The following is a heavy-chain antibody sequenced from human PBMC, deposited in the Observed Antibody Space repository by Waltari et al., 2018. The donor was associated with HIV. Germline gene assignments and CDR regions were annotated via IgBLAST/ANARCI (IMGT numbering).Heavy chain of an antibody. CDR2: IYYSGST. D-gene: IGHD3-22*01. CDR3: ARDRYDSSGSYYFDY. J-gene: IGHJ4*02. V-gene: IGHV4-30-4*01. CDR1: GGSISSGDYY. Sequence: QVQLQESGPGLVKPSQTLSLTCTVSGGSISSGDYYWRWIREPPGKGLEWIGYIYYSGSTYYNPSLKSRVTISVDTSKNQFSLKLSSVTAADTAVYYCARDRYDSSGSYYFDYWGQGTLVTVSS.